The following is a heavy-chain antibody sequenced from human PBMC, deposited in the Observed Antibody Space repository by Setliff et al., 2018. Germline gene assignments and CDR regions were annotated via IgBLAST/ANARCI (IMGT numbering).Heavy chain of an antibody. Sequence: SETLSLTCAVYGVYGVYLDAYSWSWIRQPPGQGLEWIGEINHSGSTNYNPSLKSRVTISVDTSKNQFSLKLSSVTAADTALYYCTVYNTGSSKDHYWGQGTPVTVSS. CDR1: GVYLDAYS. J-gene: IGHJ4*02. CDR2: INHSGST. V-gene: IGHV4-34*01. CDR3: TVYNTGSSKDHY. D-gene: IGHD2-8*02.